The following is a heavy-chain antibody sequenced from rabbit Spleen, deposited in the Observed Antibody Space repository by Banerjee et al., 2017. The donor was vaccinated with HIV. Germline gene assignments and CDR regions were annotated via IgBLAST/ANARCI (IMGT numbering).Heavy chain of an antibody. CDR3: ARDLVGVIGWNFYL. D-gene: IGHD1-1*01. J-gene: IGHJ4*01. Sequence: QEQLVESGGGLVQPEGSLTLTCKASGFSFSDRDVMCWVRQAPGKGLGWIACINASTGKPVYATWASGRFTISRTSSTTVTLRMTSLTAADRATYFCARDLVGVIGWNFYLWGPGTLVPS. CDR1: GFSFSDRDV. V-gene: IGHV1S45*01. CDR2: INASTGKP.